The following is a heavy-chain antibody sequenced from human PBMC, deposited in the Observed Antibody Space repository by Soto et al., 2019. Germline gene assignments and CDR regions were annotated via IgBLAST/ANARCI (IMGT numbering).Heavy chain of an antibody. CDR1: GFTFDDFA. CDR2: ISWNSAMI. J-gene: IGHJ4*02. D-gene: IGHD3-10*01. CDR3: AKDNRADRGAFDY. Sequence: EVQLVESGGGLVQPGRSLRLSCAASGFTFDDFAMHCVRQVPGKGLEWVSGISWNSAMIGYADSVKGRFTISRDNAKNSLYLQMHSLRLEDTALYFCAKDNRADRGAFDYWGQGTLVSVFS. V-gene: IGHV3-9*01.